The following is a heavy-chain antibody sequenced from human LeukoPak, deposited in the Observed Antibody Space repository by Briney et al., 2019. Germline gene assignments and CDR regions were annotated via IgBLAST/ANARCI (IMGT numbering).Heavy chain of an antibody. V-gene: IGHV3-30*02. D-gene: IGHD3-22*01. CDR1: GFTFSSYG. CDR2: IRYDGSNK. Sequence: PGGSLRLSCAASGFTFSSYGMHWVRQAPGKGLEWVAFIRYDGSNKYYADSVKGRFTISRDNSKNTLYLQMNSLRAEDTAVYYCAKDSLQDYYDSSGYIYGVFDYWGQGTLVTVSS. J-gene: IGHJ4*02. CDR3: AKDSLQDYYDSSGYIYGVFDY.